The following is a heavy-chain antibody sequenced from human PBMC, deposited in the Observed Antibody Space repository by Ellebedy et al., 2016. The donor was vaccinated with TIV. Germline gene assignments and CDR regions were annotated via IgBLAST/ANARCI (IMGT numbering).Heavy chain of an antibody. CDR3: ATDVLIVSTGRTDY. CDR2: IRSKTDGGTT. J-gene: IGHJ4*02. Sequence: GESLKISCAASGFTFNNAWMNWVRQAQGKGLEWVGRIRSKTDGGTTDYAAPVKGRFTISRDDSKNTLYMQMNSLKTEDTAVYFCATDVLIVSTGRTDYWGQGTLVTVSS. CDR1: GFTFNNAW. V-gene: IGHV3-15*07. D-gene: IGHD5/OR15-5a*01.